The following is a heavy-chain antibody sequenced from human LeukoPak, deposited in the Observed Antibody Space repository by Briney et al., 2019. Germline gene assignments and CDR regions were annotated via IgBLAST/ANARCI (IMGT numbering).Heavy chain of an antibody. CDR3: ARVVNSGYDGGNWFDP. J-gene: IGHJ5*02. V-gene: IGHV1-8*01. CDR1: GYTFTSYD. CDR2: MNPNSGNT. Sequence: GASVKVSCKASGYTFTSYDINWVRQATGQGLEWMGWMNPNSGNTGYAQKFQGRVTITADKSTSTAYMELSSLRSEDTAVYYCARVVNSGYDGGNWFDPWGQGTLVTVSS. D-gene: IGHD5-12*01.